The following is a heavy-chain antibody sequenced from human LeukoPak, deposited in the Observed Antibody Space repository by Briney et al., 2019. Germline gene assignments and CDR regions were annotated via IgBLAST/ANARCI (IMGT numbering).Heavy chain of an antibody. CDR2: IYYSGST. Sequence: SSETLSLTCTVSGYSISSGYYWGWIRQPPGKGLEWIGSIYYSGSTYYNPSLKSRVTISVDTSKNQFSLKLSSVTAADTAVYYCARQGMDTTYYYYMDVWGKGTTVTISS. CDR1: GYSISSGYY. D-gene: IGHD5-18*01. V-gene: IGHV4-38-2*02. CDR3: ARQGMDTTYYYYMDV. J-gene: IGHJ6*03.